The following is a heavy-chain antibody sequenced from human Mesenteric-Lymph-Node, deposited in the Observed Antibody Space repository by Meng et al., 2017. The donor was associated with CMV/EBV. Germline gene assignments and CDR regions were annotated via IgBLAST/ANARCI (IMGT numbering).Heavy chain of an antibody. CDR1: GGSIRSSTW. D-gene: IGHD6-13*01. Sequence: AGGSIRSSTWWSWVRQPPGKGLEWIGEIYHSGSTTYNPSLKSRVTISVDKSKNQFSLKLSSVTAADTAVYYCASKGVVAAEYYFDYWGQGTLVTVSS. CDR2: IYHSGST. CDR3: ASKGVVAAEYYFDY. J-gene: IGHJ4*02. V-gene: IGHV4-4*02.